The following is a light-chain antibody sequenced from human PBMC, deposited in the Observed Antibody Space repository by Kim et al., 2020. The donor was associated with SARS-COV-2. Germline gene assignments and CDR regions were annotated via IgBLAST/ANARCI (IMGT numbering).Light chain of an antibody. CDR2: EVS. Sequence: GQSITISCPGTSSDIGGYNYVSWYQQHPGKAPKLMISEVSNRPSGVSNRFSGSKSGNTASLTISGLQAEDEADYYCSSYTSSSTRVFGGGTKVTVL. V-gene: IGLV2-14*01. CDR3: SSYTSSSTRV. J-gene: IGLJ3*02. CDR1: SSDIGGYNY.